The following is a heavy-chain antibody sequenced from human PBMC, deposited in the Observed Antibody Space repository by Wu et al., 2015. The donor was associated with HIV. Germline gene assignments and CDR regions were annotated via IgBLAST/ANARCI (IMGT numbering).Heavy chain of an antibody. CDR2: ISTYNGNT. Sequence: QVQLVQSGAEVKKPGASVKVSCKASGYTFTSYGINWVRQAPGQGLEWMGWISTYNGNTHYAQKLQGRVTMTTDTSTSTAYMELRSLRSDDTAVYYCARGLGYSGXYYLAEYFHHWGQGTLVTVSS. CDR1: GYTFTSYG. V-gene: IGHV1-18*01. D-gene: IGHD1-26*01. CDR3: ARGLGYSGXYYLAEYFHH. J-gene: IGHJ1*01.